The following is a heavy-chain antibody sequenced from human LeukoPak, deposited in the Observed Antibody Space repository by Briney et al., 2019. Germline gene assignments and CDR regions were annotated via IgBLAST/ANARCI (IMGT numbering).Heavy chain of an antibody. D-gene: IGHD3-16*01. J-gene: IGHJ4*02. CDR1: GYTFTSYD. CDR3: ARENDSRDPPHFDY. CDR2: IIPIFGTA. Sequence: ASVKVSCKASGYTFTSYDINWVRQATGQGLDWMGGIIPIFGTANYAQKFRRRVTITADKSTRTAYMELSSLRSEDTAVYYCARENDSRDPPHFDYWGQGTLVTVSS. V-gene: IGHV1-69*06.